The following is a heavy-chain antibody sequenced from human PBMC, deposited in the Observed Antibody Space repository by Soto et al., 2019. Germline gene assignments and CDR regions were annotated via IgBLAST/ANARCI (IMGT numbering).Heavy chain of an antibody. V-gene: IGHV1-2*04. D-gene: IGHD2-15*01. CDR2: INPNSGGT. J-gene: IGHJ6*03. CDR3: ARRASAGSPDYYYYMDV. Sequence: ASVKVSCKASGYTFTGYYMHWVRQAPGQGLEWMGWINPNSGGTNYAQKFQGWVTMTRDTSISTAYMELSRLRSDDTAVYYCARRASAGSPDYYYYMDVWGKGTTVTVSS. CDR1: GYTFTGYY.